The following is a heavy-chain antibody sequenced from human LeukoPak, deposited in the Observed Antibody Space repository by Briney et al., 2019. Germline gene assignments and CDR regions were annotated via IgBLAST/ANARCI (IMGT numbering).Heavy chain of an antibody. J-gene: IGHJ5*02. V-gene: IGHV1-18*01. Sequence: ASVSLSCRASGYTFKLYGISWVRQAPGQGLEWMGWISAYNGNTNYAEKLQGRVTMTTDTSTSTAYMELRSLRSDDTAVYYCARDGVGYCSSTSCFNWFDPWGQGTLVTVSS. CDR1: GYTFKLYG. CDR2: ISAYNGNT. D-gene: IGHD2-2*01. CDR3: ARDGVGYCSSTSCFNWFDP.